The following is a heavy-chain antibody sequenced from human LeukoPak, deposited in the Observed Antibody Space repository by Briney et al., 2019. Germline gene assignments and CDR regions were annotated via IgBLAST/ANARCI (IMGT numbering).Heavy chain of an antibody. Sequence: SETLSLTCTVSGGSISSSSYYWGWIRQPPGKGLEWIGSIYYSGSTYYNPSLKSRVTISVDTSKNQFSLKLSSVTAADTAVYYCAREIEEQLVRGDYWGQGTLVTVSS. D-gene: IGHD6-6*01. J-gene: IGHJ4*02. V-gene: IGHV4-39*02. CDR2: IYYSGST. CDR1: GGSISSSSYY. CDR3: AREIEEQLVRGDY.